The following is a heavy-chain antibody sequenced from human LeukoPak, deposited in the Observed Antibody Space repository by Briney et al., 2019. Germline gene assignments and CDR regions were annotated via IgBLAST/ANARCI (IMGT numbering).Heavy chain of an antibody. CDR3: SRDGYCGGDCYWGY. CDR2: IRSKSYGGTT. J-gene: IGHJ4*02. V-gene: IGHV3-49*04. D-gene: IGHD2-21*02. Sequence: QTGGSLRLSCTTSGFTFGDYTMSWVRQAPGKGLEWVGFIRSKSYGGTTEYAASVKGRLTISRGDSKSIAYLQMNSLKSEDTAVYYCSRDGYCGGDCYWGYWGQGTLVTVSS. CDR1: GFTFGDYT.